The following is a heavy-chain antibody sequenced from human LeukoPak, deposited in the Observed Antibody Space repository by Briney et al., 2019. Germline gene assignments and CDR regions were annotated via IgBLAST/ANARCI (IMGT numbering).Heavy chain of an antibody. V-gene: IGHV6-1*01. J-gene: IGHJ4*02. D-gene: IGHD5-18*01. CDR2: TYYRSRWYN. CDR1: GDSVSSNSAA. CDR3: ARDPGYLTGYSYGIFDY. Sequence: SQTLSLTCAISGDSVSSNSAAWNWIRQSPSRGLEWLGRTYYRSRWYNDYAVSVKSRITINPDTSKNQFSLQLNSVTPEDTAVYYCARDPGYLTGYSYGIFDYWGQGTLVTVSS.